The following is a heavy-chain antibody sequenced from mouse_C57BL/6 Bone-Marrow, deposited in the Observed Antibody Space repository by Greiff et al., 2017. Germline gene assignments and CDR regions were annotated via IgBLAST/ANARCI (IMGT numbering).Heavy chain of an antibody. Sequence: DVKLQESGPGLVKPSQSLSLTCSVTGYSITSGYYWNWLRQFPGKKLEWMGYISYDGCNNYNPSLKNRISITRDTSKNQFFLKLNSVTTEDTATYYCARDSSGYGLAYWGQGTLVTVSA. V-gene: IGHV3-6*01. CDR3: ARDSSGYGLAY. CDR1: GYSITSGYY. J-gene: IGHJ3*01. CDR2: ISYDGCN. D-gene: IGHD3-2*02.